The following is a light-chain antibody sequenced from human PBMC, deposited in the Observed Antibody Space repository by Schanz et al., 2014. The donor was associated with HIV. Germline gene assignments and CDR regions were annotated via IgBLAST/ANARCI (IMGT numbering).Light chain of an antibody. J-gene: IGKJ1*01. CDR2: GAS. CDR1: QSVSNY. CDR3: QQYNNWPPGP. V-gene: IGKV3D-15*01. Sequence: EIVLTQSPATLSLSPGERATLSCRASQSVSNYLAWYQQRPGQAPRLLIYGASRRATGIPDRFSGGGSGTEFTLTISSLQSEDFAVYYCQQYNNWPPGPFGQGTKVEIK.